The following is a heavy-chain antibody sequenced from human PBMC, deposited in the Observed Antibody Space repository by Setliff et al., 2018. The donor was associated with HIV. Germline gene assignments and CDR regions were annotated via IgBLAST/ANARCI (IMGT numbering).Heavy chain of an antibody. D-gene: IGHD6-19*01. CDR1: GYTFSSYW. CDR2: IQQHGSEI. V-gene: IGHV3-7*05. Sequence: LRLSCAASGYTFSSYWMAWVRQCPGKGLEWVANIQQHGSEINYVASVEGRFTISRDNAKNSLYLQMNSLRAEDTAVYYCANMQWASNAWYSFDYWGQGALVTVSS. CDR3: ANMQWASNAWYSFDY. J-gene: IGHJ4*02.